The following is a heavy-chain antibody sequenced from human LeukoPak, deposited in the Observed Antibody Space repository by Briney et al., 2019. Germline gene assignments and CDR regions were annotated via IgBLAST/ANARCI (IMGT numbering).Heavy chain of an antibody. J-gene: IGHJ5*02. CDR1: GGTFSSYA. CDR3: ARRRAVTKGGYNWFDP. CDR2: IIPIFGTA. D-gene: IGHD4-17*01. Sequence: GASVKVSCKASGGTFSSYAISWVRQAPGQGLEWMGGIIPIFGTANYAQKFQGRVTITTDESTSTAYMELSSLRSEDTAVYYCARRRAVTKGGYNWFDPWGQGTLVSASS. V-gene: IGHV1-69*05.